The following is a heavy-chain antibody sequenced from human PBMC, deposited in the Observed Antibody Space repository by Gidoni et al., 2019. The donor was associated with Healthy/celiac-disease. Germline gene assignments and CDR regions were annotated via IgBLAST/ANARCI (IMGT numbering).Heavy chain of an antibody. CDR1: GYSFTSYW. D-gene: IGHD3-10*01. CDR2: IDPSDSYT. Sequence: VQLVQSGAEVQQPGASLRISCTGSGYSFTSYWISWVRQMPGKGLEWMGRIDPSDSYTNYSPSFQGNVTNSADKSISTAYLQWSSLKASDTAMYYCASNYGSGSYWGQGTLVTVSS. J-gene: IGHJ4*02. V-gene: IGHV5-10-1*03. CDR3: ASNYGSGSY.